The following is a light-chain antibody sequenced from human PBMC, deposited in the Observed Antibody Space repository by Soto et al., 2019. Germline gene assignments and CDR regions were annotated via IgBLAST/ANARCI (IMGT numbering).Light chain of an antibody. CDR1: SSNIGSNS. CDR3: ATWDDTLNGRV. V-gene: IGLV1-44*01. J-gene: IGLJ3*02. CDR2: SDN. Sequence: QSVLTQPPSASGTPGQRVTISCSGSSSNIGSNSVNWYHQVAGTAPKLLIHSDNQRPSGVPDRFSGSKSGTSASLAISGLQSGDEADHYCATWDDTLNGRVFGGGTKLTVL.